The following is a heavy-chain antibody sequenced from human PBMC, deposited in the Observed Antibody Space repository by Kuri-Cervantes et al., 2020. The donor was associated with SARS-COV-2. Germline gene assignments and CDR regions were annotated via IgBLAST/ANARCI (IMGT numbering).Heavy chain of an antibody. CDR3: AGHRWGIQAIRRFDP. V-gene: IGHV3-30-3*01. Sequence: GESLKISCAASGFTFSSYAMHWVRQAPGKGLEWVAVISYDGSNKYYADSVKGRFTISRDNSKNTLYLQMNSLRAEDTAVYYCAGHRWGIQAIRRFDPWGQGTLVTVSS. J-gene: IGHJ5*02. CDR2: ISYDGSNK. CDR1: GFTFSSYA. D-gene: IGHD5-18*01.